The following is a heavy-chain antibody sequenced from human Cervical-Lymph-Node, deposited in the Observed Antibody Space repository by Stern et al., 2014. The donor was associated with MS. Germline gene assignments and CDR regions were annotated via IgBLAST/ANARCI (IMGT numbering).Heavy chain of an antibody. J-gene: IGHJ4*02. CDR3: VRDQAGVAVY. CDR2: IIPFVGTA. D-gene: IGHD6-19*01. CDR1: TDTFSNID. V-gene: IGHV1-69*01. Sequence: QVQLAQSGAEVKKPGSSMKVSCKASTDTFSNIDISWVRQAPGQGLEWLGWIIPFVGTANDARKVQDRLRITADVSTSTVTMELSSLRSEDTAVYYCVRDQAGVAVYWGQGSLVTVSS.